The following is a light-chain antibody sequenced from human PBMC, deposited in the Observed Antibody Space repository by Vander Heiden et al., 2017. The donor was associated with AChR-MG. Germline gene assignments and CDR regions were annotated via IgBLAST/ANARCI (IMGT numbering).Light chain of an antibody. V-gene: IGKV3-20*01. J-gene: IGKJ1*01. CDR3: KQFGTSSRT. Sequence: EIVLTQSPGTLSLSPGESATLSCRASQTINSIFLAWYQQKPGQAPRLLIYGASSRATGIPDRFSGSGSGTDFTLTISRLEPEDFAVYYCKQFGTSSRTFGQGTKVDIK. CDR1: QTINSIF. CDR2: GAS.